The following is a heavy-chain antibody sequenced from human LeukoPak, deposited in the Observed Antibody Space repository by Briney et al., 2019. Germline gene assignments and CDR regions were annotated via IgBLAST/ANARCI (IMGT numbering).Heavy chain of an antibody. J-gene: IGHJ6*03. D-gene: IGHD1-1*01. V-gene: IGHV1-69*13. CDR3: ARLRRYNWNDGVPYYYYYMDV. CDR1: GGTFSSYA. CDR2: IIPIFGTA. Sequence: SVKVSCKASGGTFSSYAISWVRQAPGQGLEWMGGIIPIFGTANYAQKFQGRVTITADESTSTAYMELSSLRSEDTAVYYCARLRRYNWNDGVPYYYYYMDVWGKGTTVIVSS.